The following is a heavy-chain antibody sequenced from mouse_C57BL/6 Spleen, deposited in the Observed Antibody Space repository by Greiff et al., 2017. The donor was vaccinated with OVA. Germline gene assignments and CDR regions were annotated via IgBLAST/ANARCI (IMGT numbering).Heavy chain of an antibody. J-gene: IGHJ4*01. V-gene: IGHV1-55*01. Sequence: QVQLQQPGAELVKPGASVKMSCKASGYTFTSYWITWVKQRPGQGLEWIGDIYPGSGSTNYNEKFKSKATLTVDTSSSTAYMQLSSLTSEDSAVYYCARRYYGSSPYYAMDYWGQGTSVTVSS. CDR2: IYPGSGST. D-gene: IGHD1-1*01. CDR1: GYTFTSYW. CDR3: ARRYYGSSPYYAMDY.